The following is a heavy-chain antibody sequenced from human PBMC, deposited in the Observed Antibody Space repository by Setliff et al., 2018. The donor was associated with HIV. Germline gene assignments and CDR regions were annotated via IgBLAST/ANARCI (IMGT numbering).Heavy chain of an antibody. V-gene: IGHV4-61*09. CDR3: ARGEFYCGTDCYWSSFDY. CDR1: GGSISSGSYY. Sequence: SETLSLTCTVSGGSISSGSYYWTWIRQPAGKGLEWIGHIYTTGSTNYNPSLKSRVTISVDTSENQFSLKLSSVTAADTAVYYCARGEFYCGTDCYWSSFDYWGQGILVTVSS. CDR2: IYTTGST. J-gene: IGHJ4*02. D-gene: IGHD2-21*02.